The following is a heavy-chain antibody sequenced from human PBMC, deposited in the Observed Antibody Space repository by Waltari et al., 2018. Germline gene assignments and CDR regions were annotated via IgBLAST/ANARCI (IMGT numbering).Heavy chain of an antibody. J-gene: IGHJ3*01. V-gene: IGHV4-59*01. CDR3: ARTLPAVPHAFDF. Sequence: QVQLQESGPGLVKPSETLSLTCTVSGGATSTYYWSWIRQPPGKELEWIGYIYSSGSAYYSPSLKSRVTISVDTSKNQFSLKLNSVTAADTAVYYCARTLPAVPHAFDFWGHGTMVTVSS. D-gene: IGHD2-2*01. CDR1: GGATSTYY. CDR2: IYSSGSA.